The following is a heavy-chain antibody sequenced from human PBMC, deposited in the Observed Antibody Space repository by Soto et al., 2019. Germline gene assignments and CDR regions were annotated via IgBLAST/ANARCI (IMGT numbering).Heavy chain of an antibody. CDR3: ATVAPSSDWFYFDF. V-gene: IGHV1-24*01. CDR1: GYTLTELS. D-gene: IGHD6-19*01. J-gene: IGHJ4*02. CDR2: FDPEDGET. Sequence: GASVKVSCKVSGYTLTELSMHWVRQAPGKGHEWMGGFDPEDGETIYAQKFQGRVTMTEDTSTDTAYMDLRSLRSEDTAVYYCATVAPSSDWFYFDFWGQGTLVTVSS.